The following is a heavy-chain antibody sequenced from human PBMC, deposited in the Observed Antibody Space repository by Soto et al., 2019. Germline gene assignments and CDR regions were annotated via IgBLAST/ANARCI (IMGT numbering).Heavy chain of an antibody. V-gene: IGHV3-7*01. CDR3: TRGALWNGYQFFDY. CDR2: IKQDGSEK. CDR1: GFRFSTYW. J-gene: IGHJ4*02. D-gene: IGHD3-3*01. Sequence: GGSLRLSCAASGFRFSTYWMSWVRQTPGKGLEWVANIKQDGSEKYYVDSVKGRFTISRDTAKNSLYLQLNSLRAEDTAVYYCTRGALWNGYQFFDYWGPGSLVTVSS.